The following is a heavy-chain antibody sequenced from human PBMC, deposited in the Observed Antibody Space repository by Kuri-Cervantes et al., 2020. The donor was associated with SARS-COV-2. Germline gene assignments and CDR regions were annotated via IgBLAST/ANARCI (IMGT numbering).Heavy chain of an antibody. CDR2: IIPMFGTA. V-gene: IGHV1-69*13. CDR1: GDSFSSYS. D-gene: IGHD2-2*01. CDR3: ARDCSGTDCYVIVYGLSD. Sequence: SVKVSCKAFGDSFSSYSFNWVRQAPGQGLEWMGGIIPMFGTADYAQKLQGRVTVTADESTRTVYMELSSLRSDDTAVYYCARDCSGTDCYVIVYGLSDWGQGTLVTVSS. J-gene: IGHJ4*02.